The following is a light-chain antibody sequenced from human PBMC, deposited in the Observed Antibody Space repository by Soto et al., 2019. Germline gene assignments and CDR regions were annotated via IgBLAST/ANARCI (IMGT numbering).Light chain of an antibody. V-gene: IGLV2-14*01. CDR3: TSYTTSSARVV. Sequence: QSALTQPASVSGSPGQSITISCTGTSSDVGGYNYVSWYQQHPGKAPKLMIYEVSHRPSGVSNRFSGSKSGITASLTISGLQAEDEAEYYCTSYTTSSARVVFVGGTKVTVL. J-gene: IGLJ2*01. CDR2: EVS. CDR1: SSDVGGYNY.